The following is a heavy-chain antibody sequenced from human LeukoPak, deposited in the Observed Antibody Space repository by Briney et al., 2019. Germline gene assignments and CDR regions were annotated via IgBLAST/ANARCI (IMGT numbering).Heavy chain of an antibody. J-gene: IGHJ4*02. D-gene: IGHD2-2*01. V-gene: IGHV1-8*01. CDR3: ARVQTGWLPQLRY. CDR1: GYTFTSYD. Sequence: AASVKVSCKASGYTFTSYDINWVRQATGQGLEWMGWMNPNSGNTGYAQKFQGRVTMTRDTSISTAYMELSRLRSDDTAVYYCARVQTGWLPQLRYWGQGTLVTVFS. CDR2: MNPNSGNT.